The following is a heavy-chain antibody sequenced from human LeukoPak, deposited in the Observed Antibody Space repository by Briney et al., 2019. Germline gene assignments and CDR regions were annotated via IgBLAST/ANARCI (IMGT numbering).Heavy chain of an antibody. D-gene: IGHD1-26*01. CDR1: GLIFSNYA. J-gene: IGHJ4*02. V-gene: IGHV3-23*01. Sequence: GGSLRLSCAASGLIFSNYAMNWVRQASGKGLEWVSGITDSGRKTYYADSVKGRFSISRDNSKNTVYLQMSDLRAEDTAVYYCAKKWGVGTTTLDYFDYWGQGTLVTVSS. CDR2: ITDSGRKT. CDR3: AKKWGVGTTTLDYFDY.